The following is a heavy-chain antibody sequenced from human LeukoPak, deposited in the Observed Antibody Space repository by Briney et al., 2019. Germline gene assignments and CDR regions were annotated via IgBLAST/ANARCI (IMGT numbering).Heavy chain of an antibody. CDR2: IYTSGST. CDR1: GGSISSYY. Sequence: SETLSLTCTVSGGSISSYYWSWIRQPAGKGLEWIGRIYTSGSTNYNPSLKSRVTMSVDTSKNQFSLKLSSVTAADTAVYYCARGSPSFYSSSSDYGMDVWGQGTTVTVSS. V-gene: IGHV4-4*07. D-gene: IGHD6-6*01. CDR3: ARGSPSFYSSSSDYGMDV. J-gene: IGHJ6*02.